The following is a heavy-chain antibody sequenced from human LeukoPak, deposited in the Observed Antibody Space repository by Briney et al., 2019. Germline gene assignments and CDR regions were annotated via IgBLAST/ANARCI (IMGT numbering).Heavy chain of an antibody. Sequence: PSETLSLTCTVSGGSISSYYWSWIRQPPGKGLEWIGYIYYSGSTNYNPSLKSRVTISVETSNNQFSQKQSSVTAADTAVYYCARDPGSSSWVPRYYYMDVWGKGTTVTVSS. CDR3: ARDPGSSSWVPRYYYMDV. CDR2: IYYSGST. J-gene: IGHJ6*03. CDR1: GGSISSYY. D-gene: IGHD6-13*01. V-gene: IGHV4-59*01.